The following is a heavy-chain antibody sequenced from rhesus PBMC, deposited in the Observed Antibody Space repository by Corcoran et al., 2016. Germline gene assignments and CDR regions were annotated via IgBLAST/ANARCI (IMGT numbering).Heavy chain of an antibody. CDR1: GGSISSSNW. D-gene: IGHD3-16*01. Sequence: QVQLQESGPAVVKPSETLSPPCAVSGGSISSSNWWSWIRQSQGKGLEWIGGIYGRGGSTEYNPSLKSRVTISKDTSKNQFSLKLSSVTAADTAVYYCARVGPYSGSYPYYFDYWGQGVLVTVSS. V-gene: IGHV4-93*01. CDR3: ARVGPYSGSYPYYFDY. J-gene: IGHJ4*01. CDR2: IYGRGGST.